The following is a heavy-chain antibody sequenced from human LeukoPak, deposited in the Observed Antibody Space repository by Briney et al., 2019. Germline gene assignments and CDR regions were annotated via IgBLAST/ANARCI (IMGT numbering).Heavy chain of an antibody. CDR2: IRYDGSNK. J-gene: IGHJ6*03. CDR1: GFTFSSYG. CDR3: AKDEVLRVHLGYYMDV. D-gene: IGHD3-16*01. V-gene: IGHV3-30*02. Sequence: QAGGSLRLSCAASGFTFSSYGMHWVRQAPGKGLEWVAFIRYDGSNKYYADSVKGRFTISRDNSKNTLYLQVNSLRAEDTAVYYCAKDEVLRVHLGYYMDVWGKGTTVTVSS.